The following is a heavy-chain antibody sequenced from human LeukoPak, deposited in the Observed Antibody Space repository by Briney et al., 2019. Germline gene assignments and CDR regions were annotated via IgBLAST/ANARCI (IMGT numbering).Heavy chain of an antibody. Sequence: SETLSLTCAVSGGSISSSNWWSWVRQPPGKGLEWIGEIYHSGSTDYNPSPKSRVTISVDKSKNQFSLKLSSVTAADTAVYYCAREGITYFNWFDPWGQGTLVTVSS. CDR1: GGSISSSNW. CDR2: IYHSGST. CDR3: AREGITYFNWFDP. V-gene: IGHV4-4*02. D-gene: IGHD2/OR15-2a*01. J-gene: IGHJ5*02.